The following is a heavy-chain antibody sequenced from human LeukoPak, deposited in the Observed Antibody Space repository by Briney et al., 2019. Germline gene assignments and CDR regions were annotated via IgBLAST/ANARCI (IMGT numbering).Heavy chain of an antibody. J-gene: IGHJ1*01. CDR3: ARDAQQQLVYAEYFQH. Sequence: GGSLRLSCAASGFTSSSYAMHWVRQAPGKGLEYDPAISSNGGSTYYANSVKGRFTISRDNSKNTLYLQMGSLRAEDMAVYYCARDAQQQLVYAEYFQHWGQGTLVTVSS. CDR2: ISSNGGST. V-gene: IGHV3-64*01. CDR1: GFTSSSYA. D-gene: IGHD6-13*01.